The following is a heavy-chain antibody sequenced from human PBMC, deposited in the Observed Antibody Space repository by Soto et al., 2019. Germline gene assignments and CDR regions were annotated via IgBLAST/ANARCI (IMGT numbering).Heavy chain of an antibody. Sequence: QVQLVQSGAEVKKPGSSVKVSCKASGGTFSSYAISWVRQAPGQGLEWMGGIIPISDTTNYAQKFQGRVTITADELTSTAYMELSRLRCEDTAVDFCARSQGSSTSLEIYYYYYHGMDVWGQGTKVTVSS. CDR2: IIPISDTT. J-gene: IGHJ6*02. V-gene: IGHV1-69*01. CDR3: ARSQGSSTSLEIYYYYYHGMDV. CDR1: GGTFSSYA. D-gene: IGHD2-2*01.